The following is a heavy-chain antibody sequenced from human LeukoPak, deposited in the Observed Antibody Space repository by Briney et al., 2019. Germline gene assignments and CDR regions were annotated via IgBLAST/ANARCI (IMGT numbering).Heavy chain of an antibody. CDR3: ARLLHPQSTSWFIDY. D-gene: IGHD6-13*01. J-gene: IGHJ4*02. Sequence: SETLSLTCSVSGRSINTYYWTWIRQPPGKGLERLGYIYYSGSTNYNPSLKSRVTILVDTSKNQFSLKLSSVTAADTAVYYCARLLHPQSTSWFIDYWGQGALVTVSS. CDR1: GRSINTYY. V-gene: IGHV4-59*01. CDR2: IYYSGST.